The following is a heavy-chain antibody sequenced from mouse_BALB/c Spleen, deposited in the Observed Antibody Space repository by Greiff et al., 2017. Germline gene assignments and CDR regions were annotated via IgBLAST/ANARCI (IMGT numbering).Heavy chain of an antibody. V-gene: IGHV5-6-4*01. CDR3: TRETYYGSSPGYFDY. J-gene: IGHJ2*01. CDR2: ISSGGSYT. CDR1: GFTFSSYT. D-gene: IGHD1-1*01. Sequence: EVQVVESGGGLVKPGGSLKLSCAASGFTFSSYTMSWVRQTPEKRLEWVATISSGGSYTYYPDSVKGRFTISRDNAKNTLYLQMSSLKSEDTAMYYCTRETYYGSSPGYFDYWGQGTTLTVSS.